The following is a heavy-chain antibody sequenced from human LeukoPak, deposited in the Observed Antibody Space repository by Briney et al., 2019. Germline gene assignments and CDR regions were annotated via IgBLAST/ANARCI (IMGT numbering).Heavy chain of an antibody. CDR1: GESFSGYY. J-gene: IGHJ4*02. V-gene: IGHV4-34*01. CDR2: INHSGST. Sequence: SETLSLTCTGSGESFSGYYWSWIRQPPGKGLEWIGEINHSGSTNYNPSLKSRVTISVDTSKNQFSLKLSSVTAADTAVYYCASPRRVGGYWGQGTLVTVFS. D-gene: IGHD2-15*01. CDR3: ASPRRVGGY.